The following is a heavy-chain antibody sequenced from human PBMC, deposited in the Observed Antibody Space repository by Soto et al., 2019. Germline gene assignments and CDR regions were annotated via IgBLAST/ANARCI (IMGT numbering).Heavy chain of an antibody. CDR2: INNDGIDT. CDR3: ARDGSMVRERWFDP. D-gene: IGHD3-10*01. CDR1: GFTFIGYW. J-gene: IGHJ5*02. V-gene: IGHV3-74*03. Sequence: EVQLVESGGGVVQPGRSLRLSCAASGFTFIGYWMHWVRQGPGKGLVWVARINNDGIDTTYADSVKGRFTISRYYTKNMVYLEMNGLRADDTSVYYCARDGSMVRERWFDPCGQGTLVTVSS.